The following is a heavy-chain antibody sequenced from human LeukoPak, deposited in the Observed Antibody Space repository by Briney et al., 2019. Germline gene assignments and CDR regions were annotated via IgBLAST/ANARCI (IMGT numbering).Heavy chain of an antibody. CDR3: AISYGGYVLDY. J-gene: IGHJ4*02. Sequence: PSETLSLTCSVSGASVSNHYCTWIRQPPRRRLEWIGYAYYSGSTNYNASLKSRVTISVDTSTNPFSIRLNFVTDGDTVVYYCAISYGGYVLDYWGQGTLVIVSS. V-gene: IGHV4-59*02. CDR2: AYYSGST. D-gene: IGHD5-12*01. CDR1: GASVSNHY.